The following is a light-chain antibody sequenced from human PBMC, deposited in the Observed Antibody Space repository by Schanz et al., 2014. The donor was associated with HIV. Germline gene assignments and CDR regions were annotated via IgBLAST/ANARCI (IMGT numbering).Light chain of an antibody. CDR1: SSDVGGYDF. CDR3: FSYAGGYTYV. V-gene: IGLV2-11*01. J-gene: IGLJ1*01. Sequence: QSALTQPRSVSGSPGQSVTVSCTGTSSDVGGYDFVSWYQQHPGEAPKFMIYAVSQRPSGVPDRFSGSKSGYTASLTISGLQAEDEADYYCFSYAGGYTYVFGTGTKVTVL. CDR2: AVS.